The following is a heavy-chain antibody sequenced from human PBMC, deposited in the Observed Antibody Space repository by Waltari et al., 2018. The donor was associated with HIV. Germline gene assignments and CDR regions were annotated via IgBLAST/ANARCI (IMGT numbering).Heavy chain of an antibody. CDR1: GFTFTNYV. D-gene: IGHD2-8*01. CDR3: VRGGGSWLYDMYYYQGLDV. Sequence: VQLVQSGPEMRKPGASVKSSCRASGFTFTNYVFSWVRQAPGQGLEWLGWISAYDGNKDSARKFKGIITLTTDTSTTTAYLEVRSLRSDDTAIYHCVRGGGSWLYDMYYYQGLDVWGQGTTVIVSS. V-gene: IGHV1-18*01. CDR2: ISAYDGNK. J-gene: IGHJ6*02.